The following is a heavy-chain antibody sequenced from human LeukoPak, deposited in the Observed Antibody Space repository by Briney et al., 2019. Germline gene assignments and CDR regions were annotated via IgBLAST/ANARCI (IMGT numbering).Heavy chain of an antibody. D-gene: IGHD1-26*01. V-gene: IGHV3-33*01. Sequence: GRSLRLSXEVSGFTFSSYGMHWVRQAPGKGLEWVAIIWYDGSNKKYADSVKGRFTISRDNSKNTVYLQMNSLRAEDTAVYYCARWPLGSYIDYWGQGTLVTVSS. J-gene: IGHJ4*02. CDR3: ARWPLGSYIDY. CDR2: IWYDGSNK. CDR1: GFTFSSYG.